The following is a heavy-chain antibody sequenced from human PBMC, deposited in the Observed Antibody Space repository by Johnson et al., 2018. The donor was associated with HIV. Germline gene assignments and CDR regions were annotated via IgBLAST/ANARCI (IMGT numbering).Heavy chain of an antibody. J-gene: IGHJ3*01. CDR3: AKEYSSSSRDLAN. CDR2: ISYDGTNT. Sequence: QEQLVESGGGVVQPGRSLRLSCAASGFTFSSYAMHWVRQAPGQGLEWVAVISYDGTNTYYADSVKGRFTISRDNSKHTLYLQMNSLSAEDTAVYYCAKEYSSSSRDLANWGQGTMVTVSS. CDR1: GFTFSSYA. D-gene: IGHD6-6*01. V-gene: IGHV3-30*04.